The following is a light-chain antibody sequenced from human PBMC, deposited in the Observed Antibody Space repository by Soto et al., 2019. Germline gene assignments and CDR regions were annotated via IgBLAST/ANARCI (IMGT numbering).Light chain of an antibody. J-gene: IGKJ1*01. CDR2: GAA. CDR3: QQYNTWWT. CDR1: QSVFSS. V-gene: IGKV3-15*01. Sequence: EIVMTQSPATLSVSPGERATLSCRASQSVFSSLAWYQQKPGQAPRLLIYGAATRATGIPARFSGSGSGTEFTLTITSLQSEDFAVYYCQQYNTWWTFGQGTKVDIK.